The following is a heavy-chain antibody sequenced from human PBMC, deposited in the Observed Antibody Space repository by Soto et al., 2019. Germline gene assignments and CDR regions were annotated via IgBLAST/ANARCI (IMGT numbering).Heavy chain of an antibody. CDR1: GYTFTTYY. CDR3: ARGGNGDNVGYWYFDL. J-gene: IGHJ2*01. D-gene: IGHD4-17*01. V-gene: IGHV1-46*01. Sequence: QVQLVQSGAEVKKPGASVEVSCKASGYTFTTYYIHWVRHAPGQGLEWMGVINPGGVSTKYAQKFQDRVTMTSDTATSTVYRDLGSLRSEDTAVYFCARGGNGDNVGYWYFDLWGRGTLVTVSP. CDR2: INPGGVST.